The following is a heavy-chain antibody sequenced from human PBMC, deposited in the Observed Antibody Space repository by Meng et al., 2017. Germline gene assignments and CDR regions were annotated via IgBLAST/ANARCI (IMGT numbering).Heavy chain of an antibody. CDR3: ARGAYYYDSSGYWY. CDR1: GFTFSSYW. D-gene: IGHD3-22*01. CDR2: IKQDGSNK. Sequence: GGSLRLSCAASGFTFSSYWMSWVRQAPGKGLEWVANIKQDGSNKYYADSVKGRFTISRDNSKNTLYLQMNSLRAEDTAVYYCARGAYYYDSSGYWYWGQGTLVTVSS. V-gene: IGHV3-7*01. J-gene: IGHJ4*02.